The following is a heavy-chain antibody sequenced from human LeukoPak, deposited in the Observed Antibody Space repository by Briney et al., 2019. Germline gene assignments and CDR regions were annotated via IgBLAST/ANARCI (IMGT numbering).Heavy chain of an antibody. D-gene: IGHD4-17*01. V-gene: IGHV3-48*01. CDR3: ARDDYGDGFDY. J-gene: IGHJ4*02. Sequence: GGSLRLFCAASGFTFSSYAMSWVRQAPGKGLEWVSYISSSGSTISYADSVKGRFTISRDNAKNSLHLQVSSLRAEDTAMYYCARDDYGDGFDYWGQGTLVTVSS. CDR1: GFTFSSYA. CDR2: ISSSGSTI.